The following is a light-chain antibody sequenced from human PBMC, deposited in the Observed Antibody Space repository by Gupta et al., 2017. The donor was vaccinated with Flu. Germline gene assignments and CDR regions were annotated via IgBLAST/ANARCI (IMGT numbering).Light chain of an antibody. J-gene: IGKJ2*01. CDR2: LGS. CDR1: QSLLHSNGYNY. V-gene: IGKV2-28*01. CDR3: MQALQTPYT. Sequence: DIVMTQSPLSLPVTPGEPALISCRSSQSLLHSNGYNYLDWYLQKPGQSPQLLIYLGSNRASGVPDRFSGSGSGTDFTLKISRVEAEDVGVYYCMQALQTPYTFGQGTKLEIK.